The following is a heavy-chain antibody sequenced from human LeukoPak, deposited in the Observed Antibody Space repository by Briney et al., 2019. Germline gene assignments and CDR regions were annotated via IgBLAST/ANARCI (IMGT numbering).Heavy chain of an antibody. Sequence: PGDSLRLSCAASGFTFTKYWMTWVRQAPGKGLEWVSAISGSGGSTYYADSVKGRFTISRDNSKNTLYLQMNSLRAEDTAVYYCAKDRSYYYDSSGYYDYFDYWGQGTLVTVSS. CDR2: ISGSGGST. J-gene: IGHJ4*02. V-gene: IGHV3-23*01. CDR3: AKDRSYYYDSSGYYDYFDY. D-gene: IGHD3-22*01. CDR1: GFTFTKYW.